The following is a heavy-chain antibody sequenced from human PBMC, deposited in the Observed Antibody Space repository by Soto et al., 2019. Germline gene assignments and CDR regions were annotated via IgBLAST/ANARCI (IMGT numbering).Heavy chain of an antibody. V-gene: IGHV2-5*01. Sequence: QITLKESGPTLVKPTQTITLTCTFSGFSLTTSGVGVGWIRQPPGKALEWLALIYGYDDTRYSPSLTSMLTTTKDTSKTQVVLTMTNMAPADTATYFGAHRTTTVTCCFDHWGQGTLFTFSS. D-gene: IGHD4-17*01. J-gene: IGHJ5*02. CDR3: AHRTTTVTCCFDH. CDR1: GFSLTTSGVG. CDR2: IYGYDDT.